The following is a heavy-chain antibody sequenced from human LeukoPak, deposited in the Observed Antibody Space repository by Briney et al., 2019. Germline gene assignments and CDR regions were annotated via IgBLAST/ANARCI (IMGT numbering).Heavy chain of an antibody. Sequence: GASVKVSCKVSGYTFTSYDINWVRQATGQGREWMGWMNTNSGNTGYAQKFQGRVTITRNTSISTAYMELSSLRSEDTAVYYCAREGSSWSDIWGQGTMVTVSS. V-gene: IGHV1-8*03. D-gene: IGHD6-13*01. CDR2: MNTNSGNT. CDR1: GYTFTSYD. J-gene: IGHJ3*02. CDR3: AREGSSWSDI.